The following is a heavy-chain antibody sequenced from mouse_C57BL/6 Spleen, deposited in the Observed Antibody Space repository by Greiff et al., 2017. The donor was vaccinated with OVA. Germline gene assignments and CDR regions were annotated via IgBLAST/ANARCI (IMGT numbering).Heavy chain of an antibody. V-gene: IGHV1-18*01. J-gene: IGHJ3*01. CDR3: ARSSYGYDEAWFAY. Sequence: EVQLQQSGPELVKPGASVKIPCKASGYTFTDYNMDWVKQSHGKSLEWIGDINPNNGGTIYNQKFKGKATLTVDKSSSTAYMELRSLTSEDTAVYYCARSSYGYDEAWFAYWGQGTLVTVSA. D-gene: IGHD2-9*01. CDR2: INPNNGGT. CDR1: GYTFTDYN.